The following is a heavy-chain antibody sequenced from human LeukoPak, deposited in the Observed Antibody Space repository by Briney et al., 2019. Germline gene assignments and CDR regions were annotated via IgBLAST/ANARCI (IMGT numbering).Heavy chain of an antibody. CDR3: ARDSYRSSPGGYYYYYMDV. D-gene: IGHD3-16*02. V-gene: IGHV1-69*06. CDR1: GGTFSSYA. CDR2: IIPIFGTA. Sequence: GASVKVSCKASGGTFSSYAISWVRQAPGQGLEWMGGIIPIFGTANYAQKFQGRVTITADKSTSTAYMELSSLRSEDTAVYYCARDSYRSSPGGYYYYYMDVWGKGTTVTVSS. J-gene: IGHJ6*03.